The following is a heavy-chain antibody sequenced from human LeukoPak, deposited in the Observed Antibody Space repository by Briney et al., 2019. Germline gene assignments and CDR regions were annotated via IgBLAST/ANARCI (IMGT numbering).Heavy chain of an antibody. V-gene: IGHV3-30*18. CDR1: GFTFSRYG. J-gene: IGHJ6*02. Sequence: GGSLRLSCAASGFTFSRYGMHWVRQAPGKGLEWVALISYHGSNKYYADSVKGRFTISRDNSKNTLYLQMNSLRAEDTAVYYCAKVLYYDSSGYSDYYYYGLDVWGQGTTATVSS. D-gene: IGHD3-22*01. CDR2: ISYHGSNK. CDR3: AKVLYYDSSGYSDYYYYGLDV.